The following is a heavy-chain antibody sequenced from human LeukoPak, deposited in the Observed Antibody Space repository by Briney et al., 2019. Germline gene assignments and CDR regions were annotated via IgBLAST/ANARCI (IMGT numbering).Heavy chain of an antibody. J-gene: IGHJ4*02. CDR3: TRDSGRFRLDY. CDR2: INEDGSEK. Sequence: GGSLRLSCAASGFTFSTSWMNWVRQAPGKGLEWVASINEDGSEKYYVDSVKGRLTVSRDNAKSSLYLQMNSLRVEDTAVYYCTRDSGRFRLDYWGQGILVTVSS. D-gene: IGHD6-19*01. CDR1: GFTFSTSW. V-gene: IGHV3-7*01.